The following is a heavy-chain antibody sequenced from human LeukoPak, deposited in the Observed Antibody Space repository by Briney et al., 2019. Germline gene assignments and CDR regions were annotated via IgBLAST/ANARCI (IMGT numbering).Heavy chain of an antibody. CDR2: IIPIFGTA. CDR3: ARSRGYSSSLGYFQH. CDR1: GGTFSSYA. D-gene: IGHD6-13*01. J-gene: IGHJ1*01. Sequence: SVKVSCKASGGTFSSYAISWVRQAPGQGLEWMGGIIPIFGTANYAQKFQGRVTITADKSTSTAYMELSSLRSEDTAVYYCARSRGYSSSLGYFQHWGQGTLVTVSS. V-gene: IGHV1-69*06.